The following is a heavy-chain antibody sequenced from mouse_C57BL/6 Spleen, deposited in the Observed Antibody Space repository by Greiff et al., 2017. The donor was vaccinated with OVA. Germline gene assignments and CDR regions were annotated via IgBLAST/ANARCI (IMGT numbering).Heavy chain of an antibody. Sequence: QVQLQQSGAELVRPGASVTLSCKASGYTFTDYEMHWVKQTPVHGLEWIGAIDPETGGTAYNQKFKGKAILTVDKSSSTAYMELRSLTSADSAVYYGTVTTVVARCFDVWGTGTTVTVSS. J-gene: IGHJ1*03. D-gene: IGHD1-1*01. CDR3: TVTTVVARCFDV. V-gene: IGHV1-15*01. CDR1: GYTFTDYE. CDR2: IDPETGGT.